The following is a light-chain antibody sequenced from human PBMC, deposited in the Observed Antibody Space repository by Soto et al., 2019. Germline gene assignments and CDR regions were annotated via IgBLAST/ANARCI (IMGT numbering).Light chain of an antibody. CDR2: GAS. CDR1: QSVSSSY. Sequence: EIVVTQSPGTLSLSPGERATLSCRASQSVSSSYLAWYQQKPGQAPRLLIYGASSRATGIPDRFSGSGSGPDFPLTISRLEPEDFAVYYCQQYGSSPPITFGQGTRLAIK. CDR3: QQYGSSPPIT. J-gene: IGKJ5*01. V-gene: IGKV3-20*01.